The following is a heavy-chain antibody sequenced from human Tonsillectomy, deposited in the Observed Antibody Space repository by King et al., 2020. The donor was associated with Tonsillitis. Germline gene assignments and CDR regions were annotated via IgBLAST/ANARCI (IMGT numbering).Heavy chain of an antibody. CDR1: GGPISSSTYS. CDR3: AGHSITIVRGVIPQFDY. D-gene: IGHD3-10*01. J-gene: IGHJ4*02. Sequence: QLQESGPGLLKPSETLSLTCTVSGGPISSSTYSWGWIRQPPGKGLEWIGSFYYSGDSYYSPSLKSRVTISVDTSKNQFSLKLNSVTAADTAVYYCAGHSITIVRGVIPQFDYWGQGTLVTVSS. V-gene: IGHV4-39*01. CDR2: FYYSGDS.